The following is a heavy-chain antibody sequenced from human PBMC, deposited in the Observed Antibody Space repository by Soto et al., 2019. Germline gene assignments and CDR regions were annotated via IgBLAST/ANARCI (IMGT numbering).Heavy chain of an antibody. J-gene: IGHJ6*02. Sequence: GGSLRLSCAASGFTFTNYWMHWVRQAPGKGLVWVSRINSDGSTTNYADSVKGRFTISRDNAENTVYLQMNSLRDEDTAVYYYARGIRNYYGVDVWGQGTTVTVSS. D-gene: IGHD5-18*01. V-gene: IGHV3-74*01. CDR1: GFTFTNYW. CDR3: ARGIRNYYGVDV. CDR2: INSDGSTT.